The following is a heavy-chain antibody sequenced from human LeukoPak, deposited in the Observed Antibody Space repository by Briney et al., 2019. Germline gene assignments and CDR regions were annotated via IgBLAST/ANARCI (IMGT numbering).Heavy chain of an antibody. D-gene: IGHD3-22*01. V-gene: IGHV4-59*12. CDR3: ARGSGLLGNYYDSSGVFDY. Sequence: SETLSLTCTVSGGSISSYYWSWIRQPPGKGLEWIGYIYYSGSTYYNPSLKSRVTISVDTSKNQFSLKLSSVTAADTAVYYCARGSGLLGNYYDSSGVFDYWGQGTLVTVSS. CDR1: GGSISSYY. CDR2: IYYSGST. J-gene: IGHJ4*02.